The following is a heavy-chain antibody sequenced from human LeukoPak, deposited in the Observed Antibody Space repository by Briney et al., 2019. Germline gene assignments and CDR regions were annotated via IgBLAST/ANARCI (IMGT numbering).Heavy chain of an antibody. CDR3: ATLMYSSGWPLDY. J-gene: IGHJ4*02. CDR2: IYYSGST. D-gene: IGHD6-19*01. Sequence: SDTLSLTCAVSAGSISSSSYYWAWIRQPPGKGLEWIGSIYYSGSTYYNPSLKSQVTISVDTSKNQFSLKLSSVTAADTAVYYCATLMYSSGWPLDYWGQGTLVTVSS. CDR1: AGSISSSSYY. V-gene: IGHV4-39*01.